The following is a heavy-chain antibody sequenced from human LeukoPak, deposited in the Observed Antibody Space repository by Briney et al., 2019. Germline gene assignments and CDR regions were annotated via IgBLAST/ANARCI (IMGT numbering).Heavy chain of an antibody. V-gene: IGHV1-2*02. Sequence: ASVTVSCKASVYTFSGYFMHCVRQAPGQGVEKRGWVNGNRGSTNYAQKVQGRVTMSRDTSVNTAYMEMSRLRSDDTAVYYCAKYLSAPYDALDIWGQGTMVTVS. D-gene: IGHD2/OR15-2a*01. J-gene: IGHJ3*02. CDR1: VYTFSGYF. CDR2: VNGNRGST. CDR3: AKYLSAPYDALDI.